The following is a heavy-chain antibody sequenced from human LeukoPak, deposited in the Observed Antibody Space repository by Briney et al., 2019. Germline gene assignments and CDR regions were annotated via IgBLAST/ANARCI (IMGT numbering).Heavy chain of an antibody. CDR2: IIPILGIA. CDR1: GGTFSSYA. V-gene: IGHV1-69*04. Sequence: GSSVKVSCKASGGTFSSYAISWVRQAPGQGLEWMGRIIPILGIANYAQKFQGRVTITADKSTSTAYMELSSLRSEDTAVYYCARGPRGFGELYPSCWYFDLWGRGTLVTVSS. J-gene: IGHJ2*01. D-gene: IGHD3-10*01. CDR3: ARGPRGFGELYPSCWYFDL.